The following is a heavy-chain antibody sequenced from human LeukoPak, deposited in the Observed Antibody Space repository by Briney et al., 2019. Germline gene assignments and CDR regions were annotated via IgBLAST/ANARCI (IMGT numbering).Heavy chain of an antibody. V-gene: IGHV3-21*01. J-gene: IGHJ4*02. Sequence: GGSLRLSCAASGFTFSSYNMNWVRQAPGKGLECVSSISSSSSYIYYADSVKGRFTISRDNAKNSLYLQINSLRAEDTAVYYCARDGGGFGELLLAIDYWGQGTLVIVSS. CDR2: ISSSSSYI. D-gene: IGHD3-10*01. CDR3: ARDGGGFGELLLAIDY. CDR1: GFTFSSYN.